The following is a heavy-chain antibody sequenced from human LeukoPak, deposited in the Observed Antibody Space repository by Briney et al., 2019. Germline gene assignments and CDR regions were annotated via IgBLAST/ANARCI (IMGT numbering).Heavy chain of an antibody. CDR3: ASPYCSTGSCYQGLINYYYGMDV. D-gene: IGHD2-15*01. CDR1: GYTFTGYY. CDR2: INPNSGGT. V-gene: IGHV1-2*02. J-gene: IGHJ6*02. Sequence: ASVKVSCKASGYTFTGYYMHWVRQAPGQGLEWMGWINPNSGGTNYAQKFKGRVTMTRDTSISTAYMELSRLRSDDTAVYYCASPYCSTGSCYQGLINYYYGMDVWGQGTTVTVSS.